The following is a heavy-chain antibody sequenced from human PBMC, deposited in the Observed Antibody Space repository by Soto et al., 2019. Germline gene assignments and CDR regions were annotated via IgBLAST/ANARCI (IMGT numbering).Heavy chain of an antibody. V-gene: IGHV5-51*01. CDR1: GYSFINDW. D-gene: IGHD2-21*02. CDR3: AGRTANPYWYFDL. CDR2: IYLGDSDT. J-gene: IGHJ2*01. Sequence: PGESLKISCRGSGYSFINDWIGWVRQMPGKGLEWMGIIYLGDSDTRYSPSFQGQVTISADKSITTAYLQWNRLKASDTAIYYCAGRTANPYWYFDLWGRGTLVTVSS.